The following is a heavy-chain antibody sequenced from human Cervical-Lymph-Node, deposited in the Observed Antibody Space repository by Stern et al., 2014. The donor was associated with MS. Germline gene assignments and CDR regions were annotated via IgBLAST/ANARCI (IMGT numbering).Heavy chain of an antibody. CDR1: GYTLTELS. V-gene: IGHV1-24*01. D-gene: IGHD3-3*01. J-gene: IGHJ6*02. Sequence: VLLVESGAEVKKPGASVKVSRKVSGYTLTELSMQWVRQAPGKWLEWMGGFDPGDGETIYAQKVQGRVTMTEDTTPDTACMELSSLRSEDTAVYYCATDRDDFRSGYSAPTKVYGLDVWGQGTTVTVTS. CDR3: ATDRDDFRSGYSAPTKVYGLDV. CDR2: FDPGDGET.